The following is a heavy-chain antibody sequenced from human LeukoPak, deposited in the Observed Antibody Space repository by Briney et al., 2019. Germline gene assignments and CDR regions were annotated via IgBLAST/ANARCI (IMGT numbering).Heavy chain of an antibody. D-gene: IGHD2-2*01. CDR1: GYTFTSYD. J-gene: IGHJ5*02. V-gene: IGHV1-8*01. CDR2: MNPNSGNT. CDR3: ARGVVPAAPAIGFDP. Sequence: ASVKVSCXASGYTFTSYDINWVRQATGQGLEWMEWMNPNSGNTGYAQKFQGRVTMTRNTSISTAYMELSSLRSEDTAVYYCARGVVPAAPAIGFDPWGQGTLVTVSS.